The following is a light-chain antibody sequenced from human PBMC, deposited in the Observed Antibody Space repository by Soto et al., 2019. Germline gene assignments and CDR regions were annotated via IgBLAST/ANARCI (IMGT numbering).Light chain of an antibody. J-gene: IGKJ1*01. V-gene: IGKV3-20*01. CDR2: DAS. Sequence: EIVLTQSPATLSLSPGERATLSCRASQSVSSYLAWYQQKPGQAPRLLIYDASNRATGIPARFSGSGSGTDFTLTISRLEPEDFAVYYCQQYGSSPVTFGQGTKVDNK. CDR1: QSVSSY. CDR3: QQYGSSPVT.